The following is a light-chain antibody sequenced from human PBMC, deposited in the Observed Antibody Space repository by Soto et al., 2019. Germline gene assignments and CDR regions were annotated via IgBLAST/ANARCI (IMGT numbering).Light chain of an antibody. Sequence: IQITQSPSTLSASVGDRVTITCRASQSISSWLAWYQQKPGKAPQILIYKASSLESGVPSRFSGSGSGTEFTLTISSLQPEDFTVYSCLQYHNLWAFGQGTKVDI. V-gene: IGKV1-5*03. J-gene: IGKJ1*01. CDR2: KAS. CDR1: QSISSW. CDR3: LQYHNLWA.